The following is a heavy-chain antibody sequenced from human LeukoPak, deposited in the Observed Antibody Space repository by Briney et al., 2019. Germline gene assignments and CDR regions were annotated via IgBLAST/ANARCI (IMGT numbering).Heavy chain of an antibody. CDR1: DGSFSGYY. J-gene: IGHJ4*02. Sequence: PSETLSLTCGVYDGSFSGYYWSWIRQPPGKGLEWIGEINHSGSTNYNPSLKSRVTISLDTSKNQFSLKLSSVTAADTAVYYCARDVVAAPGTWDYWGQGTLVTVSS. CDR3: ARDVVAAPGTWDY. D-gene: IGHD6-13*01. V-gene: IGHV4-34*01. CDR2: INHSGST.